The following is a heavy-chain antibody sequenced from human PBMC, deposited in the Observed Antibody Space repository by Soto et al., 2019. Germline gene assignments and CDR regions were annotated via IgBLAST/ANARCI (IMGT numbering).Heavy chain of an antibody. CDR3: AKDDRDGYNPLDY. CDR2: ITGSGGST. CDR1: GFTFSTYA. Sequence: GGSLRLSCAASGFTFSTYAMIWVRQAPGKGLEWVSVITGSGGSTYYADSVKGRFTISRDTSKNTLFLQVNSLRAEDTAVYYCAKDDRDGYNPLDYWGQGTLVTVSS. V-gene: IGHV3-23*01. J-gene: IGHJ4*02. D-gene: IGHD5-12*01.